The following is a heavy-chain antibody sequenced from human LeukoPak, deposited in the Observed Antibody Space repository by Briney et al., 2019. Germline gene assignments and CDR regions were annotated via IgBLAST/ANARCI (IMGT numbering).Heavy chain of an antibody. CDR1: GGSIGSSSYY. V-gene: IGHV4-39*07. J-gene: IGHJ5*02. D-gene: IGHD6-13*01. CDR2: IYYSGST. Sequence: SETLSLTCTVSGGSIGSSSYYWGWIRQPPGKGLEWIGSIYYSGSTYYNPSLKSRVTLSVDTSKNQFSLKLSSVTAADTAVYYCARDIAAAGTPWNWFDPWGQGTLVTVSS. CDR3: ARDIAAAGTPWNWFDP.